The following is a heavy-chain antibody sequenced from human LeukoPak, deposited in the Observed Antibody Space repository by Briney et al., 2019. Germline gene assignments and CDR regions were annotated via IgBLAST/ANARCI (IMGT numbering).Heavy chain of an antibody. D-gene: IGHD3-22*01. CDR1: GGTFSSYA. V-gene: IGHV1-69*05. CDR3: ARVNYYDSSGYYHFDY. J-gene: IGHJ4*02. Sequence: ASVKVSCKASGGTFSSYAISWVRQAPGQGLEWMGGIIPIFGTANYAQKFQGRVTITTDESTSTAYMELSSLRSEDTAVYYCARVNYYDSSGYYHFDYWGQGTLVTASS. CDR2: IIPIFGTA.